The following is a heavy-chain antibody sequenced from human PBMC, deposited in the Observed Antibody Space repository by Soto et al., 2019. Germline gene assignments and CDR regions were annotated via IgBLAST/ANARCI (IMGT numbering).Heavy chain of an antibody. D-gene: IGHD6-13*01. V-gene: IGHV4-39*01. Sequence: SETLSLTCTVSGGSISSSSYYWGWIRQPPGKGLEWIGSIYYSGSTYYNPSLKSRVTISVDTSKNQFSLKLSSVTAADTAVYYCASRYSSSWLDYYGMDVWGQGTTVTVSS. J-gene: IGHJ6*02. CDR2: IYYSGST. CDR1: GGSISSSSYY. CDR3: ASRYSSSWLDYYGMDV.